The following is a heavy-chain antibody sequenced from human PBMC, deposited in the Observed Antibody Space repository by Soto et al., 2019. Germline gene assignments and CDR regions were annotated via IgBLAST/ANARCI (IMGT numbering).Heavy chain of an antibody. D-gene: IGHD3-22*01. CDR1: GFTFSDYY. CDR2: ISSSSSYT. CDR3: ASWEYDSSGYYSY. Sequence: PGGSLSLSCAAPGFTFSDYYMSLIRQAPGKGLEWVSYISSSSSYTNYADSVKGRFTISRDNAKNSLYLQMNSLRAEDTAVYYCASWEYDSSGYYSYWGQGTLVTVSS. V-gene: IGHV3-11*03. J-gene: IGHJ4*02.